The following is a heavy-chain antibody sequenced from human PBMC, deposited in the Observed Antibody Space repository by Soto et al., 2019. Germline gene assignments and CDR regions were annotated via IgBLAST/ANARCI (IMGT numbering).Heavy chain of an antibody. J-gene: IGHJ4*02. CDR2: INHSGST. CDR1: GGSFSGYY. CDR3: ARGGLLRAVDY. V-gene: IGHV4-34*01. D-gene: IGHD3-22*01. Sequence: QVQLQQWGAGLLKPSETLSLTCAVYGGSFSGYYWSWIRQPPGKGLEWIGEINHSGSTNYNPSLKSRVTISVDTSKNQFSPKLSSVTAADTAVYYCARGGLLRAVDYWGQGTLVTVSS.